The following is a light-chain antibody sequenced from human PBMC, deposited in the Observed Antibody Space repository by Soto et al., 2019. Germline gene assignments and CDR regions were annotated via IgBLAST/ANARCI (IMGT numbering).Light chain of an antibody. CDR3: QQYGSSPWT. V-gene: IGKV1-5*03. Sequence: DIQMTQSPSTLSASVGDRVTITCRASQYISSWLAWYQQKPGKAPKLLIYKASSLESGVPSRFSGSGSGTEFTLTISSLQPDDFALYYCQQYGSSPWTFGQGTKVEIK. CDR1: QYISSW. J-gene: IGKJ1*01. CDR2: KAS.